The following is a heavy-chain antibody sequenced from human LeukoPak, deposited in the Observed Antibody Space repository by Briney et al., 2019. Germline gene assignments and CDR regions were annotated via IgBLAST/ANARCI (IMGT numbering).Heavy chain of an antibody. J-gene: IGHJ4*02. CDR2: IIPILGIA. CDR3: AGGYSYGYSGG. CDR1: GGTFSSYA. Sequence: SVKVSCKASGGTFSSYAISWVRQAPGQGLEWMGRIIPILGIANYAQKFQGRVTITADKSTSTAYMELSSPRSEDTAVYYCAGGYSYGYSGGWGQGTLVTVSS. D-gene: IGHD5-18*01. V-gene: IGHV1-69*04.